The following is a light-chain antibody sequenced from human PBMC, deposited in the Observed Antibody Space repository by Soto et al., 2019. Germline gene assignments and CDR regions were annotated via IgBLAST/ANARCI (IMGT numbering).Light chain of an antibody. CDR3: QSYDSSLSGYV. Sequence: QSALTQPPSVSWAPGQRVTISCTGSSSNIGAGYDVHWYQQLPGTAPKLLIFININRPSGVPDRFSGSKSGTSASLAITGLRAEDEADYYCQSYDSSLSGYVFGTGTKVTVL. J-gene: IGLJ1*01. CDR2: INI. CDR1: SSNIGAGYD. V-gene: IGLV1-40*01.